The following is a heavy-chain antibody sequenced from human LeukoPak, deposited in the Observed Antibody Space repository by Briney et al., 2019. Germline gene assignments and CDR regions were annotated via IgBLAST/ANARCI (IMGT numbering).Heavy chain of an antibody. J-gene: IGHJ4*02. D-gene: IGHD3-22*01. CDR3: ARDGDYDSSGH. Sequence: GGSLRLSCAASGFTVSSNYMSWVRQAPGKGLEWVSVIYSGGSTYYPDSVKGRFTISRDNSKNTLYLQMNSLRAEDTAVYYCARDGDYDSSGHWGQGTLVTVSS. CDR2: IYSGGST. V-gene: IGHV3-66*01. CDR1: GFTVSSNY.